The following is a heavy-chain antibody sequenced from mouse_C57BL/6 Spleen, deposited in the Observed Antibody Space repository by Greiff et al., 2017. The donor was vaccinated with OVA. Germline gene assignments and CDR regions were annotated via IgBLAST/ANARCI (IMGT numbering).Heavy chain of an antibody. J-gene: IGHJ4*01. Sequence: QVQLQQPGAELVMPGASVKLSCKASGYTFTSYWMHWVKQRPGQGLEWIGEIDPSDSYTNYNQKFKGKSTLTVDKSSSTAYMQLSSLTSEDSAVYYCARRYKGFNYAMDYWGQGTSVTVSS. CDR1: GYTFTSYW. CDR3: ARRYKGFNYAMDY. D-gene: IGHD1-3*01. V-gene: IGHV1-69*01. CDR2: IDPSDSYT.